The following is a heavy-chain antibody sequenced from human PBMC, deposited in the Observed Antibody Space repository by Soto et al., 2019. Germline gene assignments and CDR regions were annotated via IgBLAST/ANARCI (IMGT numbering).Heavy chain of an antibody. Sequence: PSETLSLTCTVSGGSISSYYWSWIRQPPGKGLEWIGYIYYSGSTNYNPSLKSRVTISVDTSKNQFSLKLSSVTAADTAVYYCARDDPVNWNYTNPLYYYGMDVWGQGTTVTVSS. V-gene: IGHV4-59*01. CDR3: ARDDPVNWNYTNPLYYYGMDV. D-gene: IGHD1-7*01. CDR1: GGSISSYY. J-gene: IGHJ6*02. CDR2: IYYSGST.